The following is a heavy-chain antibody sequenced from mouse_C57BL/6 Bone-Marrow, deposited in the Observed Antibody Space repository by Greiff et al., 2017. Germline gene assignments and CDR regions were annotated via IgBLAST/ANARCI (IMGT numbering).Heavy chain of an antibody. CDR2: INPYNGGT. J-gene: IGHJ3*01. Sequence: VQLQQSGPVLVKPGASVKMSCKASGYTFTDYYMNWVKQSHGKSLEWIGVINPYNGGTSYNQKFKGKATLTVDKSSSTAYMELNRLTSEDSAVYYCARNGGYRAWFAYWGQGTLVTVSA. V-gene: IGHV1-19*01. D-gene: IGHD2-3*01. CDR3: ARNGGYRAWFAY. CDR1: GYTFTDYY.